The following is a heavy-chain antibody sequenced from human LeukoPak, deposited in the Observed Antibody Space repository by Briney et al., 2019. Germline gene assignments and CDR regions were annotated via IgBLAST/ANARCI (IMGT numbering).Heavy chain of an antibody. CDR3: ARQEEQQLVLDYFDY. J-gene: IGHJ4*02. CDR2: IYHSGST. Sequence: PSETLSLTCAVSGYSISSGYYWGWIRQPPGKGLEWIGSIYHSGSTYSNPSLKSRVTISVDTSKNQFSLKLSSVTAADTAVYYCARQEEQQLVLDYFDYWGQGTLVTVSS. V-gene: IGHV4-38-2*01. D-gene: IGHD6-13*01. CDR1: GYSISSGYY.